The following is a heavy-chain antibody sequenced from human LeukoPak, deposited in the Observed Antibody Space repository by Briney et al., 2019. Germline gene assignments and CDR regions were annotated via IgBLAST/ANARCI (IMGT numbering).Heavy chain of an antibody. CDR1: GGSISSGGYY. CDR3: AREGGCSSTSCPHAFDI. V-gene: IGHV4-31*03. Sequence: SETLSLTCTVSGGSISSGGYYWSWIRQHPGKGLEWIGYIYYSGSTYYNPSLKSRVTISVDTSKNQFSLKLSSVTAADTAVYYCAREGGCSSTSCPHAFDIWGQGTMVTVSS. D-gene: IGHD2-2*01. CDR2: IYYSGST. J-gene: IGHJ3*02.